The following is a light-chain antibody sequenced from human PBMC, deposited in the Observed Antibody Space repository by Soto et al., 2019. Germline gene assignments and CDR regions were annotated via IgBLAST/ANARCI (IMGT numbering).Light chain of an antibody. J-gene: IGKJ5*01. Sequence: EIAMTQSPAPLSVSPGESATLSCRASQSVSTNLAWYQQKPGQAPRLLIYGASTRATGIPARFSGSGSGTEFTLTITSLQSEDFAVYYCQQYYNWPPITFGGGTRLEN. CDR3: QQYYNWPPIT. CDR2: GAS. CDR1: QSVSTN. V-gene: IGKV3-15*01.